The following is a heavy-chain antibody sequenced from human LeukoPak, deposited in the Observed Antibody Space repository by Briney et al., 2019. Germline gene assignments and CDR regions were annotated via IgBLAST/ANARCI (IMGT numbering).Heavy chain of an antibody. Sequence: GESLQISSKGSGYSFTSYWIGCVRPMPGKGLEWMGIIYPGDSDTRHSPSFQGQVTISADKSISTAYLQWSSLKASDTAMYYCARPSGEYRRDWFDPWGQGTLVTVSS. CDR1: GYSFTSYW. CDR2: IYPGDSDT. D-gene: IGHD3-10*01. V-gene: IGHV5-51*01. J-gene: IGHJ5*02. CDR3: ARPSGEYRRDWFDP.